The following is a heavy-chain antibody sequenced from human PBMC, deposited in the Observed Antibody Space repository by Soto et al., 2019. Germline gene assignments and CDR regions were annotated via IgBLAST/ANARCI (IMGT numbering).Heavy chain of an antibody. J-gene: IGHJ4*02. V-gene: IGHV3-48*03. CDR2: ISDDGASI. CDR1: GFSFSSFA. Sequence: GGSLRLSCEASGFSFSSFAMNWVRQAPGRGLEWVSYISDDGASIYYADSLRGRFTISRDNAKNSLSLQMNNLRAEDTAVYYCARENSVQAWLHHFDHWGLGTLVTVSS. D-gene: IGHD5-18*01. CDR3: ARENSVQAWLHHFDH.